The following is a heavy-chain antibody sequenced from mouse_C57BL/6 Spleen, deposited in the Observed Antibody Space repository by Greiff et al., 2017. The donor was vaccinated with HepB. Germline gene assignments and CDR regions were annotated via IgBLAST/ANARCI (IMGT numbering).Heavy chain of an antibody. Sequence: VQLQQPGAELVRPGSSVKLSCKASGYTFTSYWMDWVKQRPGQGLEWIGNIYPSDSETHYNQKFKDKATLTVDKSSSTAYMQLSSLTSEDSAVYYCARAIYYYGSRNYFDYWGQGTTLTVSS. CDR3: ARAIYYYGSRNYFDY. J-gene: IGHJ2*01. V-gene: IGHV1-61*01. CDR1: GYTFTSYW. CDR2: IYPSDSET. D-gene: IGHD1-1*01.